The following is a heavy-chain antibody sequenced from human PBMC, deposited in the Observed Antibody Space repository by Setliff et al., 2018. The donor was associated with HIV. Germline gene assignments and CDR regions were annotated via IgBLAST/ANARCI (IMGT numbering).Heavy chain of an antibody. CDR1: GGSISGYY. CDR2: MHTSGNT. Sequence: PSETLSLTCTVSGGSISGYYWSWIRQPAGKGLEWIGRMHTSGNTNYNPSLKSRVTISVDTPKNQFSLKLSSVTAADTAVYYCASSPAWRSDYGLHTFDYWGQGTLVTVSS. V-gene: IGHV4-4*07. J-gene: IGHJ4*02. D-gene: IGHD4-17*01. CDR3: ASSPAWRSDYGLHTFDY.